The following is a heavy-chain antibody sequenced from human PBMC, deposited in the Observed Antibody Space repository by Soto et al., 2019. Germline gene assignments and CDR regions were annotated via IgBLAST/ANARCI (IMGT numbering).Heavy chain of an antibody. CDR1: GFTFSSYS. V-gene: IGHV3-48*02. Sequence: GGSLRLSCAASGFTFSSYSMNWVRQAPGKGLEWVSYISSSSSTIYYADSVKGRFTISRDNAKNSLYLQMNSLRDEDTAVYYWARTNLSCTNGVCYMGPNGGFGMEVWGHGTPVSVPS. CDR2: ISSSSSTI. J-gene: IGHJ6*01. CDR3: ARTNLSCTNGVCYMGPNGGFGMEV. D-gene: IGHD2-8*01.